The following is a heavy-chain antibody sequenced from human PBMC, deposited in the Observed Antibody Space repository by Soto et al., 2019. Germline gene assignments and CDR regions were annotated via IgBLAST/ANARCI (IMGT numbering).Heavy chain of an antibody. Sequence: QVQLVQSGAEVKKPGASVKVSCKASGYTFTGYYMHWVRQAPGQGLEWMGWINPNSGGTNYAQKFQGWVTMTRDTSISTAYMELSRLRSDDTAVYYCASSSGSYGMETYYYYGMDVWGLGTTVTVSS. CDR2: INPNSGGT. J-gene: IGHJ6*02. V-gene: IGHV1-2*04. CDR3: ASSSGSYGMETYYYYGMDV. CDR1: GYTFTGYY. D-gene: IGHD1-26*01.